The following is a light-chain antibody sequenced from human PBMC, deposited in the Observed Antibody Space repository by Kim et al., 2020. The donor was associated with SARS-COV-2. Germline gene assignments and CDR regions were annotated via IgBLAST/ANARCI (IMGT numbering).Light chain of an antibody. J-gene: IGLJ2*01. CDR2: YDS. Sequence: SYELTQPPSVSVAPGKTARITYGGNNIGSKSVHWYQQKPGQAPVLVIYYDSDRPSGIPERFSGSNSGNTATLTISRVEAGDEADYYCQVWDSAVVFGGGT. CDR1: NIGSKS. V-gene: IGLV3-21*04. CDR3: QVWDSAVV.